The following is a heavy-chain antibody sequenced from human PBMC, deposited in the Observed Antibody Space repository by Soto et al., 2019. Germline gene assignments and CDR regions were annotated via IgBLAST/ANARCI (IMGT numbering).Heavy chain of an antibody. J-gene: IGHJ4*02. D-gene: IGHD6-19*01. V-gene: IGHV4-39*01. Sequence: SETLSLTCTVSGGSISSSSYYWGWIRQPPGKGLEWIGSIYYSGSTYYNPSLKSRVTISVDTSKNQFSLKLSSVTAADTAVYYCAEAGTFDYWGQGTLVTVSS. CDR1: GGSISSSSYY. CDR2: IYYSGST. CDR3: AEAGTFDY.